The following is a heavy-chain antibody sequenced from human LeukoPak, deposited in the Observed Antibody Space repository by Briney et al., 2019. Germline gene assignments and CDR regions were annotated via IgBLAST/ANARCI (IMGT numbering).Heavy chain of an antibody. CDR2: TSGDGVST. V-gene: IGHV3-43*02. CDR1: GLPIADFA. J-gene: IGHJ4*02. CDR3: ARESGKFDY. Sequence: PGGSLGLSCVASGLPIADFAMHWVRQAPGKGLEWVSLTSGDGVSTFYADSVKGRFSISRDNSKNSLSLEMNSLRTEDTAMYYCARESGKFDYWGQGTLVAVSS.